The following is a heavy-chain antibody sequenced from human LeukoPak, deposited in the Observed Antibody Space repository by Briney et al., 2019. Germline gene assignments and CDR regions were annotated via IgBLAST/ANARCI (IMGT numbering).Heavy chain of an antibody. CDR2: MNPNSGNT. Sequence: GASVKVSCKTSGYSFTNYDINWVRQATGQGLEWMGWMNPNSGNTDYAQKFQGRVTITRNTSITTAYMELSSLRSEDTAVYYCARDIAVADNAVWGQGTMVTVSS. J-gene: IGHJ3*01. V-gene: IGHV1-8*03. CDR1: GYSFTNYD. D-gene: IGHD6-19*01. CDR3: ARDIAVADNAV.